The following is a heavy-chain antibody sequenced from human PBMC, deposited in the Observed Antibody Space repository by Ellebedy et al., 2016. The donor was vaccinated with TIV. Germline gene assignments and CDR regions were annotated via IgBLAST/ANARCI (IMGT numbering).Heavy chain of an antibody. D-gene: IGHD2-21*02. V-gene: IGHV1-2*04. CDR1: GYTFTGYY. J-gene: IGHJ5*02. CDR3: ARDPRASYCGGDCTPAPWFDP. CDR2: INPNSGGT. Sequence: ASVKVSXXASGYTFTGYYMHWVRQALGQGLEWMGWINPNSGGTNYAQKFQGWVTMTRDTSISTAYMELSRLRSDDTAVYYCARDPRASYCGGDCTPAPWFDPWGQGTLVTVSS.